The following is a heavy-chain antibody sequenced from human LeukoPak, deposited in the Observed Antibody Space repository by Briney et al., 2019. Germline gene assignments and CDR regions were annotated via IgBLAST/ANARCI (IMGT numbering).Heavy chain of an antibody. CDR2: INPNSGGT. CDR1: GYTFTGYY. Sequence: ASVKVSCKASGYTFTGYYMHWVRQAPGQGLEWMGWINPNSGGTNYAQKFQGRVTMTRDTSISTAYMELSRLRSDDTAVYYCARVWAYCGGDCYPDAFDIWGQGTMVTVSS. CDR3: ARVWAYCGGDCYPDAFDI. J-gene: IGHJ3*02. V-gene: IGHV1-2*02. D-gene: IGHD2-21*02.